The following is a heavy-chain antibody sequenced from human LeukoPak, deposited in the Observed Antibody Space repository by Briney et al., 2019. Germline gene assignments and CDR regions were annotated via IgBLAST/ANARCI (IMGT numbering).Heavy chain of an antibody. V-gene: IGHV3-15*07. D-gene: IGHD3-10*01. J-gene: IGHJ6*02. Sequence: GGSLRLSCATSGFIFSNAWMNWVRQAPGQGLEWVGRIKSKTDGGTTDYTAPVKGRFTISTEDSKNTLYLQMSSLKTEDTAVYYCTAGNTMVRGVILLYGMDVWGQGTTVTVSS. CDR2: IKSKTDGGTT. CDR1: GFIFSNAW. CDR3: TAGNTMVRGVILLYGMDV.